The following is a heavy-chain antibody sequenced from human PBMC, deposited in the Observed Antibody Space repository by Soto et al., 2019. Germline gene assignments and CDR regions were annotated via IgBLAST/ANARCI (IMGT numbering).Heavy chain of an antibody. J-gene: IGHJ6*03. D-gene: IGHD4-4*01. Sequence: GGSLGLSCAASGFTCKSYSMKWVGPAPGKGREWASSISSTGSCIYNADAVKGRVTISRDNAKKSQYLQMNGLRAEDTAVYYCARLITTSSIYYYYYMDVWGKGTTVTGSS. CDR3: ARLITTSSIYYYYYMDV. CDR2: ISSTGSCI. CDR1: GFTCKSYS. V-gene: IGHV3-21*01.